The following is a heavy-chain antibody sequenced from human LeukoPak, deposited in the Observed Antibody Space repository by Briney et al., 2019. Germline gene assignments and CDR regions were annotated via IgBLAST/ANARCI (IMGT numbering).Heavy chain of an antibody. J-gene: IGHJ4*02. V-gene: IGHV4-30-4*01. CDR1: GGSISSGDYY. Sequence: SQTLSLTCTVSGGSISSGDYYWSWIRQPPGKGLEWTGYIYYSGSTYYNPSLKSRVTISVDTSKNQFSLKLSSVTAADTAVYYCARGYCSSTSCYYDYWGQGTLVTVSS. CDR2: IYYSGST. D-gene: IGHD2-2*01. CDR3: ARGYCSSTSCYYDY.